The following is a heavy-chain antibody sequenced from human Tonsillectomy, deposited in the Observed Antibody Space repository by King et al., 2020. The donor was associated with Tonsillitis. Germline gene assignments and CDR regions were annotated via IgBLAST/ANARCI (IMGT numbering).Heavy chain of an antibody. D-gene: IGHD2-15*01. V-gene: IGHV3-48*02. CDR3: VRVLRSGNHDVHFPY. CDR1: GFTFSTYS. J-gene: IGHJ4*02. Sequence: VQLVESGGGLVQPGGSLRLSCAASGFTFSTYSMNWVRQAPGKGLEWISYIHSSGDPISYADSVKGRFTISRDDAKNSLYLQMNSLRDEDTAVYYCVRVLRSGNHDVHFPYWGQGTLVTVSS. CDR2: IHSSGDPI.